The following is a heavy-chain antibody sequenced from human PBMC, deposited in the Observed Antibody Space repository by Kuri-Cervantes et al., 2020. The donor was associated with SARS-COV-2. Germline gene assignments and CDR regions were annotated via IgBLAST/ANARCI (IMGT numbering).Heavy chain of an antibody. CDR3: ATLDSMDV. J-gene: IGHJ4*02. Sequence: GESLKISCAASGFTFSSYWMHWVRQAPGKGLVWVSRINSDGSSTGYADSVKGRFTISRDNAKNTLYLQMNSLRAEDTAVYYCATLDSMDVWGQGTLVTVSS. CDR2: INSDGSST. V-gene: IGHV3-74*01. CDR1: GFTFSSYW. D-gene: IGHD4-11*01.